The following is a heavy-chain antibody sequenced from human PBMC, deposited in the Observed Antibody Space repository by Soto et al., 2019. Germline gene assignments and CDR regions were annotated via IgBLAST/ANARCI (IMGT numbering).Heavy chain of an antibody. J-gene: IGHJ6*02. V-gene: IGHV1-18*01. D-gene: IGHD1-7*01. CDR1: GYTFSNYG. CDR2: ISGYNGNT. CDR3: SGFIMDGCWFDPNYWHGMDV. Sequence: QVQLVQSGAEVKKPGASVTVSCKTSGYTFSNYGINWVRQAPGQGLEWMGWISGYNGNTDYAQTVQGRVTMNTDTATATVYMELRRLKSDDTAIYYCSGFIMDGCWFDPNYWHGMDVWGQGTTVTVSS.